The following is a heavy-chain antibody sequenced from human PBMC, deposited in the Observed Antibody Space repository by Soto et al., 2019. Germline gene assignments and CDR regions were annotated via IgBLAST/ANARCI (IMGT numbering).Heavy chain of an antibody. CDR1: GDSVSSNSAA. CDR3: ARAPYSSSSYYYYYYGMDV. CDR2: TYYRSKWYN. J-gene: IGHJ6*02. Sequence: SQTLSLTCAISGDSVSSNSAAWNWIRQSPSRGLEWLGRTYYRSKWYNDHAVSVKSRITINPDTSKNQFSLQLNSVTPEDTAVYYCARAPYSSSSYYYYYYGMDVWGQGTTVTVSS. D-gene: IGHD6-13*01. V-gene: IGHV6-1*01.